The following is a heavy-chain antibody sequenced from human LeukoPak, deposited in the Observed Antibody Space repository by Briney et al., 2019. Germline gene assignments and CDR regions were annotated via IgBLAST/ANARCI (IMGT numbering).Heavy chain of an antibody. D-gene: IGHD3-22*01. Sequence: GESLKISRKGSGYSFPSYWIGWVRQMPGKGLEWMGIIYPGDSDTRHSPSFQGQVAISADKSISTAYLQWSSLKASDTAMYYCARRLQYYYDSSGYSFDYWGQGTLVTVSS. CDR1: GYSFPSYW. V-gene: IGHV5-51*01. CDR3: ARRLQYYYDSSGYSFDY. J-gene: IGHJ4*02. CDR2: IYPGDSDT.